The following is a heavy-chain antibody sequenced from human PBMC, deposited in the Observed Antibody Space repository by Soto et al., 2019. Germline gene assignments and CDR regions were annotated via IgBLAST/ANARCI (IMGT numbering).Heavy chain of an antibody. CDR2: INSDGSST. CDR1: GLSFSSNW. Sequence: VQLVESGGGLAQPGGSLRLSCAVSGLSFSSNWMNWVRQAPGKGLVWISRINSDGSSTSYADSVKGRFTISRDNAKNTLYLQMNSLRVEDTAVYYCARAIGYSGNSYYSDYWGQGTLVTVSS. CDR3: ARAIGYSGNSYYSDY. D-gene: IGHD5-12*01. V-gene: IGHV3-74*01. J-gene: IGHJ4*02.